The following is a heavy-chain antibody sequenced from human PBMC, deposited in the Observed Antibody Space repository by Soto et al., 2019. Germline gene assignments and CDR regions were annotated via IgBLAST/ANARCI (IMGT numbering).Heavy chain of an antibody. CDR2: IDHSGTA. J-gene: IGHJ3*01. CDR3: ARSSYDILTGYRAFDL. D-gene: IGHD3-9*01. V-gene: IGHV4-4*02. CDR1: GRSINSSNW. Sequence: QLQLQESAPGLVKPSGTLSLTCTVSGRSINSSNWWTWVRQPPGKGLEWIGGIDHSGTASYNPSLKSRVTIPVDSSKNLFSLKLTSVTAADTAVYFCARSSYDILTGYRAFDLWGQGTMVTVSS.